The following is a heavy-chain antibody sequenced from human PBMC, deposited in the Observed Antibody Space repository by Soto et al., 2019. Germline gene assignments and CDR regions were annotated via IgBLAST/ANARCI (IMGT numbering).Heavy chain of an antibody. Sequence: QVQLVQSGAEVKKPGSSVKVSCKTSGGDFKNYGVSWVRQAPGQGLEWMGGIVPVFGSAKYGQIFQGRVTITADDLQRTTYMELSGLKPEDTAIYYCAREIAATGFHFWGQGTLVIVSS. V-gene: IGHV1-69*12. CDR1: GGDFKNYG. J-gene: IGHJ4*02. D-gene: IGHD3-9*01. CDR3: AREIAATGFHF. CDR2: IVPVFGSA.